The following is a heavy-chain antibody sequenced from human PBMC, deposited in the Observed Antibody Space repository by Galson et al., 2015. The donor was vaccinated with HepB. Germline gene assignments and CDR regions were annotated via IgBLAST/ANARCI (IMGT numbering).Heavy chain of an antibody. CDR2: ISTSAGV. Sequence: SLRLSCAASGINVNNDEREGVRNAPGKGREWRAFISTSAGVSYADSVKGRLTISRDTVKNSLYLQMNSLRAEDTAMYYCARGRDYAFDIWGLGTMVTVSS. J-gene: IGHJ3*02. CDR1: GINVNNDE. CDR3: ARGRDYAFDI. D-gene: IGHD3-16*01. V-gene: IGHV3-69-1*01.